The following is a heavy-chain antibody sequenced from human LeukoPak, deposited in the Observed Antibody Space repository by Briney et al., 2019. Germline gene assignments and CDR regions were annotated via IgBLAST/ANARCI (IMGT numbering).Heavy chain of an antibody. D-gene: IGHD6-13*01. J-gene: IGHJ5*02. CDR2: IYPGDSDT. CDR1: GDSFTSYW. V-gene: IGHV5-51*01. Sequence: GESLKISCKGSGDSFTSYWIGWVRQMPGKGLEWMGIIYPGDSDTRYSPSFQGQVTISADKSISTAYLQWSSLKASDTAMYYCARLVRISSTPRPSLFDPWGQGTLVTVSS. CDR3: ARLVRISSTPRPSLFDP.